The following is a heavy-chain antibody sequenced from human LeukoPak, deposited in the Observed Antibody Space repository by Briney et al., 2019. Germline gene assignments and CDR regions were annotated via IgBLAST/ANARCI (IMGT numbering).Heavy chain of an antibody. J-gene: IGHJ4*02. CDR1: GFTFSSYW. Sequence: GGSLRLSCAASGFTFSSYWMSWVRQAPGKGLEWVANIKQDGSEKYYVDSVKGRFTISRDNAKNSLYLQMNSLSAGDTAVYYCASSPGYSSSWYAIDNWGQGTLVTVFS. V-gene: IGHV3-7*01. CDR2: IKQDGSEK. CDR3: ASSPGYSSSWYAIDN. D-gene: IGHD6-13*01.